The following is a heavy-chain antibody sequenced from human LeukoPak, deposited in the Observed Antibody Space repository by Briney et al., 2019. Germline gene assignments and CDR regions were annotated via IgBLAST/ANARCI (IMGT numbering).Heavy chain of an antibody. V-gene: IGHV4-34*01. CDR1: GGSFSGYY. CDR3: ARSVVPAAIRLHGMDV. J-gene: IGHJ6*02. D-gene: IGHD2-2*02. CDR2: INHSGST. Sequence: SETLSLTCAVCGGSFSGYYWSWIRQPPGKGLEWIGEINHSGSTNYNPSLKSRVTISVDTSKNQFSLKLSSVTAADTAVYYCARSVVPAAIRLHGMDVWGQGTTVTVSS.